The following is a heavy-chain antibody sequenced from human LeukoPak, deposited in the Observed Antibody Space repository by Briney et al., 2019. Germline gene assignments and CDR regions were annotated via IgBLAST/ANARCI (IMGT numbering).Heavy chain of an antibody. J-gene: IGHJ4*02. CDR2: IKQDGSDI. CDR1: GFTFSTYW. Sequence: GGSLRLSCAASGFTFSTYWMSWVRQAPGKGLEWVANIKQDGSDIYYVDSVKGRFTISRDNAKNSLYLQMNSLRAEDTAVYFCARAFIAVAGFDYWGQGTLVTVSS. CDR3: ARAFIAVAGFDY. D-gene: IGHD6-19*01. V-gene: IGHV3-7*01.